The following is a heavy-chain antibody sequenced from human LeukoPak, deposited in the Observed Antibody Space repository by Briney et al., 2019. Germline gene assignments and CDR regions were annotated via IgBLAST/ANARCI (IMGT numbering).Heavy chain of an antibody. CDR2: ISYDGCNK. J-gene: IGHJ3*02. Sequence: GGSLRLSCAASGFTFSSYGMHWVRQAPGKGLEWVAVISYDGCNKYYADSVKGRFTISRDNSKNTLYLQMNSLRAEDTAVYYCAKDRREYEWELAFDIWGQGTMVTVSS. V-gene: IGHV3-30*18. D-gene: IGHD1-26*01. CDR3: AKDRREYEWELAFDI. CDR1: GFTFSSYG.